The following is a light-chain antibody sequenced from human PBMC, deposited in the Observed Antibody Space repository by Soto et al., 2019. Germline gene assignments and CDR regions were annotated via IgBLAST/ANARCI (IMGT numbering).Light chain of an antibody. CDR3: CSYAGNKTVV. CDR2: DVS. Sequence: QSALTQPRSVSGSPGQSVTISCTGTSSDVGGYIYVSWYQQYPAKAPKVMIYDVSRRPSGVPDRFSGSKSGNTASLTNSGLQAEDEAVYYCCSYAGNKTVVFGGGTKLTVL. J-gene: IGLJ3*02. V-gene: IGLV2-11*01. CDR1: SSDVGGYIY.